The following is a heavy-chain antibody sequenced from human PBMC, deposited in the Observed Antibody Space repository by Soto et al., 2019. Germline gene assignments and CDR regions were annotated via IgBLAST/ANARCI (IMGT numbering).Heavy chain of an antibody. Sequence: QVQLVESGGGVVQPGRSLRLSCVASGFTFSSYGMHWVRQAPGKGLEWVAVISYDGSNKYYADSVKGRFTISRDNSKNTLYLQMNSLRAEDTAVYYCAKAGSWGQGTLVTVSS. CDR2: ISYDGSNK. CDR3: AKAGS. CDR1: GFTFSSYG. V-gene: IGHV3-30*18. J-gene: IGHJ5*02.